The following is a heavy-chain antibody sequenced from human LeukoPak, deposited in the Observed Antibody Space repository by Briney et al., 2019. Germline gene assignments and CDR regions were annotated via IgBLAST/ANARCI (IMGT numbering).Heavy chain of an antibody. CDR1: GFTLSTNA. J-gene: IGHJ4*02. CDR2: INSDGSST. Sequence: GGSLRLSCAASGFTLSTNAMSWVRQAPGKGLVWVSRINSDGSSTSYADSVKGRFTISRDNAKNTLYLQMNSLRAEDTAVYYCARSDSSGLIDYWGQGTLVTVSS. V-gene: IGHV3-74*01. D-gene: IGHD3-22*01. CDR3: ARSDSSGLIDY.